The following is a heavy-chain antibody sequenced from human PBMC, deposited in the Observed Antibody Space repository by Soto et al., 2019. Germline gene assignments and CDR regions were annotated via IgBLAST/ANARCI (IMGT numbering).Heavy chain of an antibody. CDR1: GGSFSGYY. CDR3: ARGRRSIFGVVISYYYYGMDV. CDR2: INHSGST. J-gene: IGHJ6*02. D-gene: IGHD3-3*01. Sequence: SETLSLTCAVYGGSFSGYYWSWIRQPPGKGLEWIGEINHSGSTNYNPSLKSRVTISVDTSKNQFSLKLSSVTAADTAVYYCARGRRSIFGVVISYYYYGMDVWGQGTTVTVSS. V-gene: IGHV4-34*01.